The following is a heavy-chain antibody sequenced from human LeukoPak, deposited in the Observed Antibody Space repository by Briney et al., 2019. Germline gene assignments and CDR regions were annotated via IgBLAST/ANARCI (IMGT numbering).Heavy chain of an antibody. V-gene: IGHV4-61*02. CDR3: ARSLGYYDSSGYLDY. CDR2: VHTVGSA. D-gene: IGHD3-22*01. Sequence: SETLSLTCTVSGDSISSGSYYWSWIRQPAGKGLEWIGRVHTVGSADYNPSLESRVTMSLDTSKNQVSLRLTSVTAADTAVYYCARSLGYYDSSGYLDYWGQGTLVTVSS. J-gene: IGHJ4*02. CDR1: GDSISSGSYY.